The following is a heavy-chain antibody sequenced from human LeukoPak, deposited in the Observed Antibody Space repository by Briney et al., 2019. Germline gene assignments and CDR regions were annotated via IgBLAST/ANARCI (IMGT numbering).Heavy chain of an antibody. V-gene: IGHV4-34*01. CDR1: GGSFSGYY. CDR2: INHSGST. D-gene: IGHD2-2*01. Sequence: SETLSLTCAVYGGSFSGYYWSWIRQPPGKGLEWIGEINHSGSTNYNPSLKSRVTISVDTSKNQFSLKLSSVTAADTAVCYCEVHCSSTSCPPGATGYWGQGTLVTVSS. CDR3: EVHCSSTSCPPGATGY. J-gene: IGHJ4*02.